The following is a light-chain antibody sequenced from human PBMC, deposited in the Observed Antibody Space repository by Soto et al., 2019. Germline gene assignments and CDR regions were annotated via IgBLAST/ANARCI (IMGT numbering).Light chain of an antibody. CDR3: QQYHTWPIT. J-gene: IGKJ4*01. CDR1: QNISSY. CDR2: DVS. V-gene: IGKV3D-15*01. Sequence: IVLTQSPVTLSLSPGERATLSCRASQNISSYLIWYQQKPGQAPRLLMYDVSNRATGIPARFSGSGSGTEFTLTISSLQSEDCAIYCCQQYHTWPITFGGGTKVDIK.